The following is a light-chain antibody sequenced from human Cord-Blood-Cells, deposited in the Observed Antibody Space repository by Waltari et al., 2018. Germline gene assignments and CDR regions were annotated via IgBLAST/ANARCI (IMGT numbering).Light chain of an antibody. CDR2: AAS. Sequence: DIQMTQSPSSLSASVGDRVTITCRASQSISSYLNWYQQKPGKAPKLLIYAASSLQRGVPSRFSVSGSGTDFTLTISSLQPEDFATYYCQQSYSTPWTFGQGTKVEIK. J-gene: IGKJ1*01. CDR1: QSISSY. V-gene: IGKV1-39*01. CDR3: QQSYSTPWT.